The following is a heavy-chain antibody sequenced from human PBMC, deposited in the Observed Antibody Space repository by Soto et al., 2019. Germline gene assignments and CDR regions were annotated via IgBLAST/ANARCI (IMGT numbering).Heavy chain of an antibody. Sequence: EVQLVESGGGLVQPGGSLRLSCAVFGVTLSSYEMNWVRQAPGKGLEWVSYINKNGGTVSYADSVKGRFTISRDNAENSLHLQMNSLRDEDTAVYYCATGVWYYFDYWGQGALVTVSS. CDR1: GVTLSSYE. D-gene: IGHD2-21*01. J-gene: IGHJ4*02. CDR3: ATGVWYYFDY. CDR2: INKNGGTV. V-gene: IGHV3-48*03.